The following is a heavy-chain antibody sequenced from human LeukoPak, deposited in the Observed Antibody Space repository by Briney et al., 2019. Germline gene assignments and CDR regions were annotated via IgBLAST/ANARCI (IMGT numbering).Heavy chain of an antibody. CDR3: AREASVGRRPFDY. CDR1: GFTLSTYD. J-gene: IGHJ4*02. D-gene: IGHD1-26*01. CDR2: ISSSSSTI. V-gene: IGHV3-48*01. Sequence: GGSLRLSCAASGFTLSTYDMNWVRQAPGKGLEWVSDISSSSSTIHYADSVKGRFTICRDNAKNSVYLQMSSLIAEDTAVYYCAREASVGRRPFDYWGQGTLVTVSS.